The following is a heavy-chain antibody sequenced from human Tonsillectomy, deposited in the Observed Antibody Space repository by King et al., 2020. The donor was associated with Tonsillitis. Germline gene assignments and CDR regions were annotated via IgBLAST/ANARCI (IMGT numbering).Heavy chain of an antibody. Sequence: QLVQSGAEVKKPGSSVKVPCKASGGTFSSYAISWVRQAPGQGLEWMGGIIPMFGTANYAHNFQGRVTIIAGESTGTAYMELSSLRSEDTAVYYCARGGPLSNIFDIWGQGTMVTVSS. D-gene: IGHD3-16*02. V-gene: IGHV1-69*01. CDR3: ARGGPLSNIFDI. J-gene: IGHJ3*02. CDR1: GGTFSSYA. CDR2: IIPMFGTA.